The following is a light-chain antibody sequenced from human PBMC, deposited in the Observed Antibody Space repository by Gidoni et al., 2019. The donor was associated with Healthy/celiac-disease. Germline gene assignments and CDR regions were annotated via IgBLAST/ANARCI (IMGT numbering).Light chain of an antibody. V-gene: IGLV1-44*01. Sequence: QSVLPQPPPASGTPGQRVTISCSGSSSNIGSNTVNWYQQLPGTAPKLLIYSNNRRPSGVPDRFSGSKSGTSASLAISGLQSEDEADYYCAAWDDSLNGYVVFGGGTKLTVL. CDR3: AAWDDSLNGYVV. CDR1: SSNIGSNT. CDR2: SNN. J-gene: IGLJ2*01.